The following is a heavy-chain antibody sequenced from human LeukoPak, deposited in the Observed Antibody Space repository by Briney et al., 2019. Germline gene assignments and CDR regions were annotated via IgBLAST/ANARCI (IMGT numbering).Heavy chain of an antibody. J-gene: IGHJ4*02. CDR2: NIPIFGTA. Sequence: SVKVSCKASGGTFSSYAISWVRQAPGQGLEWMGGNIPIFGTANYAQKFQGRVTITADKSTSTAYMELSSLRSEDTAVYYCAREKHYYDSSGYYLDYWGQGTLVTVSS. CDR3: AREKHYYDSSGYYLDY. D-gene: IGHD3-22*01. CDR1: GGTFSSYA. V-gene: IGHV1-69*06.